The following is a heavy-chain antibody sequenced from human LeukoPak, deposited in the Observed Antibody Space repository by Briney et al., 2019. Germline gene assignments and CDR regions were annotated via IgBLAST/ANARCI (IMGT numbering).Heavy chain of an antibody. J-gene: IGHJ4*02. CDR1: GYTLTELS. V-gene: IGHV1-24*01. CDR3: ATDRRWLQLAWAY. CDR2: FDPEDGET. D-gene: IGHD5-24*01. Sequence: GASVKVSCKVSGYTLTELSMHWVRQAPGKGLEWMGGFDPEDGETIYAQKFQGRVTMTEGTSTDTAYMELSSLRSEDTAVYYCATDRRWLQLAWAYWGQGTLVTVSS.